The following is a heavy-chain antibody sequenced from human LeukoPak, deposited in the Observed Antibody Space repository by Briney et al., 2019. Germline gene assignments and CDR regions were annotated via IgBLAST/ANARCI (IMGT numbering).Heavy chain of an antibody. CDR2: IYTSGST. D-gene: IGHD1-26*01. CDR3: ARQDSKVGAYTGPYHFDY. V-gene: IGHV4-4*07. Sequence: SETLSLTCTDSGGSISGYYWNWIRQSAGKGLEWIGRIYTSGSTQDNPSLKSRVTMSVDTSKNQVSLKVSSVTAADTAVYYCARQDSKVGAYTGPYHFDYWGQGTLVTVSS. J-gene: IGHJ4*02. CDR1: GGSISGYY.